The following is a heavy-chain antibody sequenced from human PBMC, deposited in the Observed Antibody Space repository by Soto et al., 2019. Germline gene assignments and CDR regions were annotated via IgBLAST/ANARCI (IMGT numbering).Heavy chain of an antibody. Sequence: GGSLILSCAASGLPFSSYGMHWVRTAPGKGLEWVAVIWYDGSNKYYADSVKGRFTISRDNSKNTLYLQMNSLRAEDTAVYYCARDLVPAAIGWFDPWGQGTLVTVSS. CDR3: ARDLVPAAIGWFDP. D-gene: IGHD2-2*01. V-gene: IGHV3-33*01. CDR2: IWYDGSNK. CDR1: GLPFSSYG. J-gene: IGHJ5*02.